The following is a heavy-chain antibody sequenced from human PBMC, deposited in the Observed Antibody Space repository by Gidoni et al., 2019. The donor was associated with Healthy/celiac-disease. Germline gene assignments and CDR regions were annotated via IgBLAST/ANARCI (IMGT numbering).Heavy chain of an antibody. J-gene: IGHJ5*02. CDR1: GDSVSSNSAA. CDR2: TYYWTKWYN. CDR3: ARARRRVTTVTGVGPGWFDP. V-gene: IGHV6-1*01. Sequence: QVQLQQSGPGLVKPSQTLSLTCAISGDSVSSNSAAWNWIRQSPSRGLEWLGRTYYWTKWYNDYAVSVKSRITINPDTSKNQFSLQLNSVTPEDTAVYYCARARRRVTTVTGVGPGWFDPWGQGTLVTVSS. D-gene: IGHD4-17*01.